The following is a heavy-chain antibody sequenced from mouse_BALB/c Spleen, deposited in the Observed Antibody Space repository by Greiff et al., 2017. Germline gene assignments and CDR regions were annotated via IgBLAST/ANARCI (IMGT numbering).Heavy chain of an antibody. D-gene: IGHD2-2*01. V-gene: IGHV5-17*02. CDR3: ARSEGYDGVGY. CDR2: ISSGSSTI. CDR1: GFTFSSFG. J-gene: IGHJ2*01. Sequence: EVMLVESGGGLVQPGGSRKLSCAASGFTFSSFGMHWVRQAPEKGLEWVAYISSGSSTIYYADTVKGRFTISRDNPKNTLFLQMTSLRSEDTAMYYCARSEGYDGVGYWGQGTTLTVSS.